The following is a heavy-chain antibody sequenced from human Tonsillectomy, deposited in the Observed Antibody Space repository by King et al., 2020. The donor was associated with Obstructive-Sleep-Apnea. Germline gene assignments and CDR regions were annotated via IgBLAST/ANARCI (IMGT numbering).Heavy chain of an antibody. Sequence: VQLLESGGGLVQPGGSLRLSCAASGFTFSSYAMTWVRQAPGKGLEWVSGISGSGGTTYNADSAKGRFTISRDNSKNTLYLQMNSLRAEDTAVYYCAKEDGGNPEDYFDYWGQGTLVTVSS. D-gene: IGHD4-23*01. CDR2: ISGSGGTT. CDR3: AKEDGGNPEDYFDY. V-gene: IGHV3-23*01. CDR1: GFTFSSYA. J-gene: IGHJ4*02.